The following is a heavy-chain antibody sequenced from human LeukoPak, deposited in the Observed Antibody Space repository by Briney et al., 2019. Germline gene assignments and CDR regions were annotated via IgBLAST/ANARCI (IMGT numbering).Heavy chain of an antibody. D-gene: IGHD5-18*01. V-gene: IGHV1-69*05. Sequence: SVKVSCKASGGTFSSYAISWVRQAPGQGLEWMGRIIPIFGTANYTQKFQGRVTITTDESTRTAYMELSSMRSEDTAVYYCARIGGYSYGNGNWFDPWGQGTLVTVSS. J-gene: IGHJ5*02. CDR3: ARIGGYSYGNGNWFDP. CDR2: IIPIFGTA. CDR1: GGTFSSYA.